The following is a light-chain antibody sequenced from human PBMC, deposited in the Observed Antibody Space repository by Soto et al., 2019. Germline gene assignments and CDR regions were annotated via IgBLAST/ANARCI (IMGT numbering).Light chain of an antibody. J-gene: IGKJ5*01. CDR2: GAS. CDR1: QCVSSRF. Sequence: EIVLTQSPGTLSLSPGERATLSCRASQCVSSRFLAWYQQKPGQAPRLLMYGASSRATGIPDRFSGTGSGTDFTLTISRLEPEDFAVYYCQQYGSSPYTFGLGTRLEIK. CDR3: QQYGSSPYT. V-gene: IGKV3-20*01.